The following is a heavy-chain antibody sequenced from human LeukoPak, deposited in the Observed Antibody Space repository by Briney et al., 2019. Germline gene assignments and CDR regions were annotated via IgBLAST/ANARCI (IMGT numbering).Heavy chain of an antibody. CDR3: AREVGANY. CDR1: GFIFSSYW. V-gene: IGHV3-7*01. CDR2: IKQDGSEK. Sequence: GGSLRLLCAASGFIFSSYWMSWVRQAPGKGLEWVANIKQDGSEKYYVDSVKGRFTISRDNAKNSLYLQMNSLRADDTAVYYCAREVGANYWGQGTLVTVSS. J-gene: IGHJ4*02.